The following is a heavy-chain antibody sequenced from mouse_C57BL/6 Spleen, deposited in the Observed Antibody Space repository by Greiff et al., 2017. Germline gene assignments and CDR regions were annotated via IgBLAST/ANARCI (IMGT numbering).Heavy chain of an antibody. D-gene: IGHD2-4*01. CDR2: INPGSGGT. CDR3: ARYPLYDYNAMDY. CDR1: GYAFTNYL. J-gene: IGHJ4*01. V-gene: IGHV1-54*01. Sequence: QVQLQQSGAELVRPGTSVKVSCKASGYAFTNYLIEWVKQRPGQGLEWIGVINPGSGGTNYNEKFKGKATLTADKSSSTAYMQLSSLTSEDSEVYFCARYPLYDYNAMDYWGQGTSVTVAS.